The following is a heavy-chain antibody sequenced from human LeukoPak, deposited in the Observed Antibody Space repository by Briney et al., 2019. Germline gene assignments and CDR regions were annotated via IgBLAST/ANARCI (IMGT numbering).Heavy chain of an antibody. J-gene: IGHJ6*04. V-gene: IGHV1-46*01. CDR1: GYTFTSYY. D-gene: IGHD5-12*01. CDR2: INPSGGST. Sequence: ASVKVSFKASGYTFTSYYMHWVRQAPGQGLEWMGLINPSGGSTSYAQKFQGRVTMTRDTSTSTVYMELSSLRSEDTAVYYCARELRDSGYDLGHYYYYYGMDVWGKGTTVTVSS. CDR3: ARELRDSGYDLGHYYYYYGMDV.